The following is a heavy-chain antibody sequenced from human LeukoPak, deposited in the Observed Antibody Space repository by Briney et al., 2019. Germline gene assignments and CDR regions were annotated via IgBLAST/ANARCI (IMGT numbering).Heavy chain of an antibody. CDR2: IYYSGST. V-gene: IGHV4-39*01. CDR1: GGSISSSSYY. Sequence: SETLSLTCTVAGGSISSSSYYWGWIRQPPGKGLEWIGSIYYSGSTYYNPSLKSRVTISVDTSKNQFSLKLSSVTAADTAVYYCARQGRGAVKDDYWGQGTLVTVSS. CDR3: ARQGRGAVKDDY. J-gene: IGHJ4*02. D-gene: IGHD3-10*01.